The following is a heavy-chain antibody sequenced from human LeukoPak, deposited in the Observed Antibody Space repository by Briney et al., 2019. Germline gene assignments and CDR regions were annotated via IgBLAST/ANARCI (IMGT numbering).Heavy chain of an antibody. Sequence: GGSLRLSCEITGFVVFNTYMTWVRQAPGKGLEWISYISTTGTTIHYADSVKGRFAISRDNAKSSLYLQMNSLRDEDTAVYYCARVWQDYSGVDYWGQGTLVTVSS. D-gene: IGHD2-21*01. CDR1: GFVVFNTY. CDR2: ISTTGTTI. V-gene: IGHV3-48*02. CDR3: ARVWQDYSGVDY. J-gene: IGHJ4*02.